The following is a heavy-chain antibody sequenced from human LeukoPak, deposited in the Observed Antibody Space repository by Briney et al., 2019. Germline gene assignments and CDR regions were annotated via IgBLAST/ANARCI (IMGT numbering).Heavy chain of an antibody. CDR3: ARGPLQLWALPPDC. Sequence: ASVTVSFKASGYTFTSYDINWVRQATGQGLEWMGWMNPNSGNTGYAQKFQGRVTMTRNTSISTAYMELSSLRSEDTAVYYCARGPLQLWALPPDCWGQGPLVPVSS. J-gene: IGHJ4*02. CDR1: GYTFTSYD. CDR2: MNPNSGNT. V-gene: IGHV1-8*01. D-gene: IGHD5-18*01.